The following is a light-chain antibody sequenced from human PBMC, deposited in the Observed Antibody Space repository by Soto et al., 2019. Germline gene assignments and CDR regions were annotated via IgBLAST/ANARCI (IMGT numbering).Light chain of an antibody. J-gene: IGKJ2*01. CDR2: DAT. Sequence: DIQMTQSPSTLSASVGDRVTITCRASQSISSWLAWYQQKPGKAPKLLIYDATSLQSGVPSRFSGSTSGTEFTLTISSLQPDDFAAYYCQQYNSYPYTFGQGTKLEIK. V-gene: IGKV1-5*01. CDR3: QQYNSYPYT. CDR1: QSISSW.